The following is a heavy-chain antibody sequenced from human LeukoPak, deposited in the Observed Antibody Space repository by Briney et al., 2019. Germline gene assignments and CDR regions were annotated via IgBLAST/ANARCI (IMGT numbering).Heavy chain of an antibody. D-gene: IGHD4-17*01. V-gene: IGHV3-9*01. CDR3: ATHSSDYGDYTLDY. J-gene: IGHJ4*02. CDR1: GFTFDDYT. Sequence: PGRSLRLSCAASGFTFDDYTMHWVRQAPGKGLERVSGISWNSGSIGYADSVKGRFTISRDNAKNSLYLQMNSLRAEDTAVYYCATHSSDYGDYTLDYWGQGTLVTVPS. CDR2: ISWNSGSI.